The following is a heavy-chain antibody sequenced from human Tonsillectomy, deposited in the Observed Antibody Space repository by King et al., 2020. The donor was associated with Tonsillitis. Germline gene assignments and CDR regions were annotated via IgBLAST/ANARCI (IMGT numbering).Heavy chain of an antibody. D-gene: IGHD1-26*01. CDR1: GGSISSYY. V-gene: IGHV4-59*01. Sequence: VQLQESGPGLVKPSETLSLTCTVSGGSISSYYWSWIRQPPGKGLEWIGYIYYSGSTNYNPSLKSRVTISVDTSKNQFSLKLSSVTAADTAVYYCARDAPGVGATPSYYYYMDVWGKGTTVTVSS. J-gene: IGHJ6*03. CDR3: ARDAPGVGATPSYYYYMDV. CDR2: IYYSGST.